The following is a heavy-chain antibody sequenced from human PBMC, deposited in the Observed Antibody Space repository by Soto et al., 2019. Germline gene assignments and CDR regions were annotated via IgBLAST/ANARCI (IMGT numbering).Heavy chain of an antibody. CDR3: ARGLTVAAVIYYGMDV. D-gene: IGHD4-17*01. CDR1: GGTFSSYA. Sequence: QVQLVQSGAEVKKPGSSVKVSCKASGGTFSSYAISWVRQAPGQGLEWMGGIIPIFGTANYAQKFQGRVTITADKSTSTAYMELSSLRAEDTAVYYCARGLTVAAVIYYGMDVWGQGTTVTVSS. V-gene: IGHV1-69*06. J-gene: IGHJ6*02. CDR2: IIPIFGTA.